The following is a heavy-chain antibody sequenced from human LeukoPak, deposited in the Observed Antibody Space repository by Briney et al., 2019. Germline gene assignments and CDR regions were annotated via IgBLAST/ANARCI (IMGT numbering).Heavy chain of an antibody. CDR1: GFTFSSYT. J-gene: IGHJ4*02. V-gene: IGHV3-23*01. CDR2: ISGAGGST. Sequence: GGSLRLSCAASGFTFSSYTMSWVRQAPGKGLGWVSGISGAGGSTYYADSVKGRFTISRDNSRDTLYLQMNSLRAEDTAIYYCVKLRTGTATNFDYWGQGTLVTVSS. D-gene: IGHD1-1*01. CDR3: VKLRTGTATNFDY.